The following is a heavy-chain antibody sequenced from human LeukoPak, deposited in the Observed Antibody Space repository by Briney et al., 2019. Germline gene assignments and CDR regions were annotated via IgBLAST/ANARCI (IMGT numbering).Heavy chain of an antibody. Sequence: SETLSLTCAVYGGSFSGYYWSWIRQPPGKGLEWIGEINHSGSTNYNPSLKSRVTISVDTSKNQFSLKLSSVTAADTAVYYCARDRRLRSDAFDIWGQGTMVTVSS. CDR1: GGSFSGYY. D-gene: IGHD5-12*01. V-gene: IGHV4-34*01. J-gene: IGHJ3*02. CDR2: INHSGST. CDR3: ARDRRLRSDAFDI.